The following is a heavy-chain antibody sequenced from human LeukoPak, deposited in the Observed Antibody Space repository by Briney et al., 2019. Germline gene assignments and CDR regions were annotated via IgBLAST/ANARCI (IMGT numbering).Heavy chain of an antibody. V-gene: IGHV4-59*08. J-gene: IGHJ5*02. CDR3: ARRDTNLGLDP. Sequence: SETLSLTCTVSGASINSHYWSWIRQPPGKGLEWIGYIHYTRTTTYNPSLKSRVTISVDTSKNQFSLKLNSVTAADTAVYYCARRDTNLGLDPWGQGTLVTVS. D-gene: IGHD3-16*01. CDR1: GASINSHY. CDR2: IHYTRTT.